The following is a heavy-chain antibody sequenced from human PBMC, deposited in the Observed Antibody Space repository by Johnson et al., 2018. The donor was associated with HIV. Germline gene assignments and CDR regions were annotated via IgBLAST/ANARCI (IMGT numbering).Heavy chain of an antibody. CDR3: ARGGVAVAVTNAFDI. CDR1: GFTFSSYA. D-gene: IGHD6-19*01. V-gene: IGHV3-NL1*01. CDR2: IYSGGST. J-gene: IGHJ3*02. Sequence: QVQLVESGGGVVQPGRSLRLSCAASGFTFSSYAVQWVRQAPDKGLAWVAVIYSGGSTYYADTVKGRFTISRDNSKNTLYMQMNSLRAEDTAVYYGARGGVAVAVTNAFDIWGQGTMVTVSS.